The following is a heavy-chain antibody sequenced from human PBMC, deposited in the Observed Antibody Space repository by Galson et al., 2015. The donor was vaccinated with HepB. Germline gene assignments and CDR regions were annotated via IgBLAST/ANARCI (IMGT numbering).Heavy chain of an antibody. D-gene: IGHD1-26*01. CDR1: GFTFSSYG. Sequence: SLRLSCAASGFTFSSYGMHWVRQAPGKGLEWVAVIWYDGSNKYYADSVKGRFTISRDNSKNTLYLQMNSLRAEDMAVYYCAREDSGSYYSQDAFDIWGQGTMVTVSS. CDR2: IWYDGSNK. CDR3: AREDSGSYYSQDAFDI. V-gene: IGHV3-33*01. J-gene: IGHJ3*02.